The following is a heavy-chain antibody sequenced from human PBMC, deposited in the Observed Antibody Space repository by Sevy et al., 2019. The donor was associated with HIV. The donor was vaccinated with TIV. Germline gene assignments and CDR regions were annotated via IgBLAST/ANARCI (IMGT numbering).Heavy chain of an antibody. CDR1: GFNFDDYA. Sequence: GGSLRLSCAASGFNFDDYAMHWVRQAPGKGLEWVSGITWDSYNIGYADSVKGRFTISRDNAKNSLYLQMNSLRTEDTALYYCARSRASYYGMDVWGQGTTVTVSS. CDR2: ITWDSYNI. D-gene: IGHD6-6*01. J-gene: IGHJ6*02. V-gene: IGHV3-9*01. CDR3: ARSRASYYGMDV.